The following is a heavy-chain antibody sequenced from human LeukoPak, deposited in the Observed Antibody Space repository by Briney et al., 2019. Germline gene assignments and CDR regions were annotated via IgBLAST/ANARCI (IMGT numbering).Heavy chain of an antibody. J-gene: IGHJ6*02. CDR3: ARGNYYAMDV. Sequence: GGSLRLSCAASGFTFSSYWMHWVRQAPGKGLVWVSRINSDGTTTNYADSVKGRFTISRDNAKNTLFLQMNSLRAEDTAVYYCARGNYYAMDVWGQGTSVTVSS. CDR1: GFTFSSYW. CDR2: INSDGTTT. V-gene: IGHV3-74*01.